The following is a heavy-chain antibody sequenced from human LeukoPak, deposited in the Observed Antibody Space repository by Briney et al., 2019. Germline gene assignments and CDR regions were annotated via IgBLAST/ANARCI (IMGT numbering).Heavy chain of an antibody. J-gene: IGHJ6*03. CDR2: ISSSGSTI. CDR1: GFTFSSYS. D-gene: IGHD3-10*01. Sequence: GGSLRLSCAASGFTFSSYSMNWVRQTPGKGLEWLSYISSSGSTIYYADSVKGRFTISRDNAKNSLYLQMNSLRAEDTAVYYCARGPLTSGTYMDVWGKGTTVTISS. V-gene: IGHV3-48*04. CDR3: ARGPLTSGTYMDV.